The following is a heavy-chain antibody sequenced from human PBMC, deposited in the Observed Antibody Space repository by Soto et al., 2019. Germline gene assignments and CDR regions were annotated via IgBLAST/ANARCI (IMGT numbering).Heavy chain of an antibody. V-gene: IGHV3-30*18. Sequence: QVQLVESGGGVVQPGRSLSLSCAASGFSFRTFGMHWVRQAPGKGLEWVAVISYDGSNEFYADSVKGRFTISRDNSKNTVYLQMNSLRADDTAVYYCAKDRLGLRYFDWSHCCVWGQGTMVTVSS. CDR2: ISYDGSNE. CDR3: AKDRLGLRYFDWSHCCV. D-gene: IGHD3-9*01. CDR1: GFSFRTFG. J-gene: IGHJ3*01.